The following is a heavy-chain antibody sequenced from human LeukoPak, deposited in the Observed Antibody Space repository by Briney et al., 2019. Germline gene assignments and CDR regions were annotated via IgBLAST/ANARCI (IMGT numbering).Heavy chain of an antibody. J-gene: IGHJ4*02. CDR2: INHSGST. V-gene: IGHV4-34*01. D-gene: IGHD2/OR15-2a*01. CDR3: ARNTAALDYFDY. Sequence: KPSETLSLFCAVYGGSFSGYYWSWIRQPPGKGLEWIGEINHSGSTNYNPSLKSRVTISVDTSKNQFSLKLSSVTAADTAVYYCARNTAALDYFDYWGQGTLVTVSS. CDR1: GGSFSGYY.